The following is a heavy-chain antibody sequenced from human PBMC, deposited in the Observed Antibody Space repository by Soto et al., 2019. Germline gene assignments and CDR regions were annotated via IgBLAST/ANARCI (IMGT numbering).Heavy chain of an antibody. CDR1: GYSFTSYW. J-gene: IGHJ5*02. CDR2: IYPGDSDT. V-gene: IGHV5-51*01. Sequence: ESLKISSEGSGYSFTSYWIGWVRQMPGKGLEWMGIIYPGDSDTRYSPSFQGQVTISADKSISTAYLQWSSLKASDTAMHYCARMSSGWGYWFDPWGQGTLVTVSS. D-gene: IGHD6-19*01. CDR3: ARMSSGWGYWFDP.